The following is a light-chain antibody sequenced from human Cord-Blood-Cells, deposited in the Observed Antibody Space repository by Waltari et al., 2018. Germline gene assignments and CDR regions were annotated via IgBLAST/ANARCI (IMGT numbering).Light chain of an antibody. CDR3: SSYTSSSTLV. Sequence: QSALTQPASVSGSPGQSITISCTGTSSDVGGYNYVSSYQQHPGKAPKLMIYDVSKRPSGVSNRFSGSTSGNTASLTISGLQAEDEADYYCSSYTSSSTLVFGGGTKLTVL. V-gene: IGLV2-14*01. CDR2: DVS. J-gene: IGLJ3*02. CDR1: SSDVGGYNY.